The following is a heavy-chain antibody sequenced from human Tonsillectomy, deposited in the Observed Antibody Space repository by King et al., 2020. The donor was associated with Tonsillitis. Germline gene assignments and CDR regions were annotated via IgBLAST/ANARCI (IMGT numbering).Heavy chain of an antibody. V-gene: IGHV3-21*01. CDR1: GFTFSSFN. CDR2: ISSSSTYI. Sequence: VQLVESGGGLVKPGGSLRLSCAASGFTFSSFNMNWVRQAPGKGLEWVSSISSSSTYIYYADSVKGRFTISRDNAKNSLYLQMNSLRAEATAVYYCARDRFGLTPSEVGGPWGQGTLVTVSS. CDR3: ARDRFGLTPSEVGGP. J-gene: IGHJ5*02. D-gene: IGHD3-10*01.